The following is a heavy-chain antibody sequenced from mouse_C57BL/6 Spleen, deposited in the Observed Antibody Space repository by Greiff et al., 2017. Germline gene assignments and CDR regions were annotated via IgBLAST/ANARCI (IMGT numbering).Heavy chain of an antibody. CDR1: GFTFSSYA. D-gene: IGHD1-1*01. Sequence: EVMLVEPGGGLVKPGGSLILSCAASGFTFSSYAMSWVRQTPEKRLEWVATISDGGSYTYYPDNVKGRFTISRDNAKNNLYRQMSHLKSEDTAMYYCARVYYGSSSYFDYWGQGTTLPVSS. CDR2: ISDGGSYT. V-gene: IGHV5-4*03. J-gene: IGHJ2*01. CDR3: ARVYYGSSSYFDY.